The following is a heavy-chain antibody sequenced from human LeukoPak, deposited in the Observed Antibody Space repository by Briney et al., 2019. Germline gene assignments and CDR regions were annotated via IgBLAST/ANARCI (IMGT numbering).Heavy chain of an antibody. CDR2: IYTSGST. D-gene: IGHD2-2*01. Sequence: PSETLSLTCSVSGGSISNGSYYWSWIRQPAGKGLKWIGRIYTSGSTNYNPSLKSRVTISVDTSKNQFSLKLSSVTAADTAVYYCASGVRCSSTSCFNGQYYYYYMDVWGKGTTVTVSS. CDR3: ASGVRCSSTSCFNGQYYYYYMDV. CDR1: GGSISNGSYY. V-gene: IGHV4-61*02. J-gene: IGHJ6*03.